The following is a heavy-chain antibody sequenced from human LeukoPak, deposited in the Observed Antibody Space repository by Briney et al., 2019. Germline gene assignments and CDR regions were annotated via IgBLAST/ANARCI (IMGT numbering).Heavy chain of an antibody. CDR2: ISYDGSNK. D-gene: IGHD3-3*01. CDR1: GFTFSSYG. CDR3: AKDRRVLRFLEWLMDV. V-gene: IGHV3-30*18. Sequence: GGSLRLSCAASGFTFSSYGMHWVRQAPGKGLEWVAVISYDGSNKCYADSVKGRFTISRDNSKNTLYLQMNSLRAEDTAVYYCAKDRRVLRFLEWLMDVWGQGTTVTVSS. J-gene: IGHJ6*02.